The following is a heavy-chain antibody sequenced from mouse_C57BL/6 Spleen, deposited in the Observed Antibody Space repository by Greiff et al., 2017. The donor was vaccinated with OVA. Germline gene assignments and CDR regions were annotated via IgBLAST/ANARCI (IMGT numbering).Heavy chain of an antibody. Sequence: EVHLVESGPGLVKPSQSLSLTCSVTGYSITSGYYWNWIRQFPGNKLEWMGYISYDGSNNYKPSVKNRFSITRDTSKNQFFLKLKSVTTEDTATYYCARDEDGYDCGYAMDDWGQGTSVTVSS. J-gene: IGHJ4*01. CDR3: ARDEDGYDCGYAMDD. CDR2: ISYDGSN. CDR1: GYSITSGYY. D-gene: IGHD2-2*01. V-gene: IGHV3-6*01.